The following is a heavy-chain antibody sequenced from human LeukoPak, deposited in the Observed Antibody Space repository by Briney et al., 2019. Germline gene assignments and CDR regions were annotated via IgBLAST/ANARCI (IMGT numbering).Heavy chain of an antibody. CDR2: INPNSGGT. Sequence: GASVKVSCKASGYTFTGYYMHWVRQAPGQGLEWMGRINPNSGGTNYAQKFQGRVTMTRDTSISTAYMELSGLRSDDTAVYYCARGKYQLLYPTDLWGQGTLVTVSS. J-gene: IGHJ5*02. V-gene: IGHV1-2*06. D-gene: IGHD2-2*02. CDR3: ARGKYQLLYPTDL. CDR1: GYTFTGYY.